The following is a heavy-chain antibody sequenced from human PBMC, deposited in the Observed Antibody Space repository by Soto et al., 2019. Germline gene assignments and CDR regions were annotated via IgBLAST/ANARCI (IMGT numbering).Heavy chain of an antibody. Sequence: QVQLVESGGGVVQPGGSLRLSCAASGFTFSNSAMHWVRQAPGKGLEWVSYISFDGNNIYYPDSVRGRFTISRDNYKNTLSLQLNSLSAEDTAVYYCAKGCADDGNCFSFDYWGQGVLVSVSS. V-gene: IGHV3-30*04. CDR1: GFTFSNSA. J-gene: IGHJ4*02. CDR3: AKGCADDGNCFSFDY. D-gene: IGHD2-15*01. CDR2: ISFDGNNI.